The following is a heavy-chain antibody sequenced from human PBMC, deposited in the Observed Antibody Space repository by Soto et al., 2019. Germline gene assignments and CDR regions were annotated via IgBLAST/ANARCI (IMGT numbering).Heavy chain of an antibody. V-gene: IGHV5-10-1*01. D-gene: IGHD6-19*01. J-gene: IGHJ4*02. CDR1: GYSFTSYW. CDR2: INPSDSYT. CDR3: ASPRYSSGWYSLDY. Sequence: GESLKISCKGSGYSFTSYWIGWVRQMPGKGLEWMGRINPSDSYTNYSPSFQGHVTISSDKSMSTAYLQWSSLKASDTAMYYCASPRYSSGWYSLDYWGQGTLVTVSS.